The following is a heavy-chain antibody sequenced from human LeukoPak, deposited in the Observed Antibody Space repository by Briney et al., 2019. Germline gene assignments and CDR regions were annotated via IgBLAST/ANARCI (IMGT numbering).Heavy chain of an antibody. D-gene: IGHD5-24*01. CDR3: VRIETGTIRPDY. CDR1: GFTQRSHW. Sequence: GGSLRLSCEASGFTQRSHWMHWVRQAPGKGLVRVSRIDTDGSTTIYADSVKGRFTISRDNAKNTLYLQMNSLRDEDTAVYYCVRIETGTIRPDYWGQGTLVTVSS. V-gene: IGHV3-74*01. J-gene: IGHJ4*02. CDR2: IDTDGSTT.